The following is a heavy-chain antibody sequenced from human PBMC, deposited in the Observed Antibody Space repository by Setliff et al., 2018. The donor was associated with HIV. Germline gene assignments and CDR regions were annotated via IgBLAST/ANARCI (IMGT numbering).Heavy chain of an antibody. V-gene: IGHV4-39*01. J-gene: IGHJ4*02. CDR3: ARQGLTMNRGVPAPILYYFDY. D-gene: IGHD3-10*01. Sequence: SETLSLTCTVSGGSIVSSSYYWGWIRQPPGKGLEWIGTMYYRGTTYNNPSLKSRVTFSADTSKSQFSLNLNSVTATDTAVYYCARQGLTMNRGVPAPILYYFDYWGPGILVTVSS. CDR1: GGSIVSSSYY. CDR2: MYYRGTT.